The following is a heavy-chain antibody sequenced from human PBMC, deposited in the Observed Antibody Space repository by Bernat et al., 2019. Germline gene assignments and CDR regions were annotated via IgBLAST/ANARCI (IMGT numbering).Heavy chain of an antibody. V-gene: IGHV3-74*01. J-gene: IGHJ3*02. Sequence: EVQLVESGGGLVQPGGSLRVSCAASGFSFSSYWMHWVRQAPGEGLVWVSCINGDGVRTRDADSVKGRFTISRDNAKNTLYLLMNSLRDGDTAVYYCARGSASAWTDDSFDIWGQGTVVTVSS. CDR1: GFSFSSYW. CDR3: ARGSASAWTDDSFDI. CDR2: INGDGVRT. D-gene: IGHD6-19*01.